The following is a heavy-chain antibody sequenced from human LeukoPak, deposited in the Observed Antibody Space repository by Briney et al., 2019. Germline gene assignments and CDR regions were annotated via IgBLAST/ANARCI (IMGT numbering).Heavy chain of an antibody. CDR1: GGSISSGGYY. D-gene: IGHD4-17*01. CDR3: ARFSNDHGVKFDY. J-gene: IGHJ4*02. V-gene: IGHV4-31*03. Sequence: PSETLSLTCTVSGGSISSGGYYWSWVRQHPEKGLEWIGYIYYSGTAYYNPSLKSRVTMSVDTSKNQFSLKLDSVAAADTAVYYCARFSNDHGVKFDYWGQGTLVTVSS. CDR2: IYYSGTA.